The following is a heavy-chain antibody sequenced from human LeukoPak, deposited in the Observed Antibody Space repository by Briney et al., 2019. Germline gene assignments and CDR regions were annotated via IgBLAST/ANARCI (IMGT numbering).Heavy chain of an antibody. Sequence: GGSLRLSCAASGFTFSSYSMNWVRQAPGKGLEWVSSISSSSSYIYYADSVKGRFTISRDNAKNSLYLQMNSLRAEDTAVYYCARDLYIDVAGPGWYGFDYWGQGTLVTVSS. CDR3: ARDLYIDVAGPGWYGFDY. D-gene: IGHD6-19*01. CDR1: GFTFSSYS. CDR2: ISSSSSYI. V-gene: IGHV3-21*01. J-gene: IGHJ4*02.